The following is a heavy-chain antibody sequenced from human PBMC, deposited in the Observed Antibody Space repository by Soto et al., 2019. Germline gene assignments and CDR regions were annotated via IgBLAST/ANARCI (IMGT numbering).Heavy chain of an antibody. CDR2: ISGTGKST. Sequence: PGGSLRLSCAASGFTFSSYAMTWVRQTPGKGLEWVSSISGTGKSTYYADSVKGRFTISRDNSKNTLYLQMNSLRAEDTAVYYCARGYSSGWYESVDYWGQGTLVTVSS. D-gene: IGHD6-19*01. CDR3: ARGYSSGWYESVDY. CDR1: GFTFSSYA. J-gene: IGHJ4*02. V-gene: IGHV3-23*01.